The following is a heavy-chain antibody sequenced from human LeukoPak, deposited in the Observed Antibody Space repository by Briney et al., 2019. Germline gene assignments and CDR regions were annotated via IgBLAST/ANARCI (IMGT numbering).Heavy chain of an antibody. CDR1: GYPFSGHY. J-gene: IGHJ4*02. V-gene: IGHV1-46*01. CDR2: IAPSVDTT. Sequence: ASVKVSCKASGYPFSGHYMHWVRQAPGQGLEWVGRIAPSVDTTNYAQKFRGRVTMTRDTSTSTVYMELSSLRSDDTAIYYCVREESGGYFDYWGQGTLVTVSS. CDR3: VREESGGYFDY. D-gene: IGHD2-8*02.